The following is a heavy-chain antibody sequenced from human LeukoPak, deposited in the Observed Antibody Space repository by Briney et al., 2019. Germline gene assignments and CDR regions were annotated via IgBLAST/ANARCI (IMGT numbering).Heavy chain of an antibody. CDR2: ISAYKGNT. Sequence: ASVKVSCKASGYTLTNYGISWVRQAPGQGLEWMGWISAYKGNTYYAQKLQGRVTMTTDTSTSTAYMELSSLRSEDTAVYYCARVYSGGTGSYAAFDIWGQGTMVTVSS. J-gene: IGHJ3*02. D-gene: IGHD3-10*01. CDR3: ARVYSGGTGSYAAFDI. CDR1: GYTLTNYG. V-gene: IGHV1-18*01.